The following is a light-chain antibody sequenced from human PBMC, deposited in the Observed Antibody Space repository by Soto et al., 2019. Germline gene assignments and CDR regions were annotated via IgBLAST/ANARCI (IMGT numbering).Light chain of an antibody. CDR1: QGVSSN. J-gene: IGKJ5*01. CDR2: GAS. V-gene: IGKV3-15*01. CDR3: QQYNNWPPIT. Sequence: EIVMTQSPATLSVSPGERATLSCRASQGVSSNLAWYQQKPGQAPRLLIYGASTRATGIPARFSGSGSGTECTLTISSLQSEDFAVYSCQQYNNWPPITFGQGTRLEMK.